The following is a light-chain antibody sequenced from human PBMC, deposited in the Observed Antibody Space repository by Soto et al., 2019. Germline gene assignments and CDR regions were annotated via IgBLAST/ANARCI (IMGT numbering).Light chain of an antibody. CDR2: DVS. CDR1: QSVRSW. CDR3: QQYNSYMT. J-gene: IGKJ4*01. V-gene: IGKV1-5*01. Sequence: DIQMTQSPSTLSASVGDRVTITCRASQSVRSWLAWYQQKPGKAPKLLIYDVSSLESGAPSSLSGSGSGTEFPLTISGMQPDDFATYYCQQYNSYMTFGGGTKVDIK.